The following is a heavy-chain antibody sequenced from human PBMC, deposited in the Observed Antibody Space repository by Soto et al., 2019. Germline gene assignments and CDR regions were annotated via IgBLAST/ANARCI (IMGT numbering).Heavy chain of an antibody. J-gene: IGHJ6*02. CDR2: IIPILDIP. V-gene: IGHV1-69*02. CDR3: ARHITSALVLRASPPGREKYDMDV. Sequence: QVQLVQSGAEVKKPGSSVKVSCKASGGTFSRYTISWVRQAPGQGLEWMGRIIPILDIPNYAQNFQGRVTITADKSRSTAYMDLTSQSSVHTDANYCARHITSALVLRASPPGREKYDMDVWGQGTTVTVSS. CDR1: GGTFSRYT. D-gene: IGHD2-2*01.